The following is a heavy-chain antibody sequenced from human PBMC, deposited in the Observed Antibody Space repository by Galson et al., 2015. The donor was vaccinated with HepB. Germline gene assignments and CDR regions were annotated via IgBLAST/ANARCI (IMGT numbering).Heavy chain of an antibody. CDR1: GYTSTGYY. V-gene: IGHV1-2*02. CDR3: ARMRNWYFDL. Sequence: SVKVSCKASGYTSTGYYMQWVRQAPGQGLEWMGWINPNSGDTNYAQNFQGRVTMTRDTSINTAYMELSRLRSDDTAVYYCARMRNWYFDLWGRGTPVTVSS. J-gene: IGHJ2*01. CDR2: INPNSGDT.